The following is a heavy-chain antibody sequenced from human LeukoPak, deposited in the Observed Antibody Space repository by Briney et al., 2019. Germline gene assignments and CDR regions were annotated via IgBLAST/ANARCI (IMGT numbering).Heavy chain of an antibody. CDR1: GGSISSYY. CDR2: IYYSGST. V-gene: IGHV4-59*08. D-gene: IGHD1-26*01. Sequence: SETLSLTCTVSGGSISSYYWSWIRQPPGKGLEWIGYIYYSGSTNYNPSLKSRVTISVDTSKNQFSLKLSSVTAADTAVYYCARRGVGATVLVHYYYMDVWGKGTTVTISS. J-gene: IGHJ6*03. CDR3: ARRGVGATVLVHYYYMDV.